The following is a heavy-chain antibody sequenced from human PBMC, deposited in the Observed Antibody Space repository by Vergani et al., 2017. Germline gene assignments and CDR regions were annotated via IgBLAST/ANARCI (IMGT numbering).Heavy chain of an antibody. CDR2: IWYDGSNK. CDR1: GFTFSSYG. CDR3: AKPRYSQLPAAAGLLDY. D-gene: IGHD6-13*01. Sequence: QVQLVESGGGVVQPGRSLRLSCAASGFTFSSYGMHWVRQAPGKGLEWVAVIWYDGSNKYYADSVKGRFTISRDNSKNTLYLQMNSLRAEDTAVYYCAKPRYSQLPAAAGLLDYWGQGTLVTVSS. J-gene: IGHJ4*02. V-gene: IGHV3-33*06.